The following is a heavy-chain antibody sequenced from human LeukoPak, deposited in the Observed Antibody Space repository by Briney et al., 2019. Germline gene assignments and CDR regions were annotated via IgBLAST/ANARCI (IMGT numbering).Heavy chain of an antibody. CDR2: LYSDDTT. CDR1: GFIVNSNY. CDR3: ARGGGYYAIDY. D-gene: IGHD1-26*01. Sequence: GVSLRLSCAASGFIVNSNYMNWVRQAPGKGLEWVSVLYSDDTTYYADSVKGRFTISRDNSKNTLYLQMNNLRAEDTAVYYCARGGGYYAIDYWGQGTLVTVSS. V-gene: IGHV3-53*01. J-gene: IGHJ4*02.